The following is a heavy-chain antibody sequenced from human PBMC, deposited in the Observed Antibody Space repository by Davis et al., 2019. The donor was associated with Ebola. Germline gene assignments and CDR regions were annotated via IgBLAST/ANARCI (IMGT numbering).Heavy chain of an antibody. CDR1: GGSTSSYY. D-gene: IGHD4-17*01. CDR2: IYYSGST. J-gene: IGHJ5*02. V-gene: IGHV4-59*08. CDR3: ARHTDKGFDP. Sequence: SETLSLTCTVSGGSTSSYYWSWIRQPPGKGLEWIGYIYYSGSTNYNPSLKSRVTISVDTSKNQFSLKLSSVTAADTAVYYCARHTDKGFDPWGQGTLVTVSS.